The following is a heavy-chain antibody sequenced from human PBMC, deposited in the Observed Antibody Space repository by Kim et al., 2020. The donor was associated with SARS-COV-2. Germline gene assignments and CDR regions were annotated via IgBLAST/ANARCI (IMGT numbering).Heavy chain of an antibody. V-gene: IGHV4-59*09. Sequence: YNPSHQSRVTISIDTSRNQFSLKLSSVTAADTAWYYCARGTGSYFPFDYWGQGTLVTVSS. J-gene: IGHJ4*02. D-gene: IGHD1-26*01. CDR3: ARGTGSYFPFDY.